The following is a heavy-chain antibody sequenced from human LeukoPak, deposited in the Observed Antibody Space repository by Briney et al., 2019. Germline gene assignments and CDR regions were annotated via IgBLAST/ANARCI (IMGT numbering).Heavy chain of an antibody. D-gene: IGHD2-2*02. CDR2: ISTNNGNR. J-gene: IGHJ5*02. CDR1: GYAFTKFA. CDR3: ARESRYCSSTSCSTGYNWFDP. Sequence: ASVKVSCKASGYAFTKFAISWVRQAPGQGLEWMGWISTNNGNRNYVQKFQGRVTITRNTSISTAYMELSSLRSEDTAVYYCARESRYCSSTSCSTGYNWFDPWGQGTLVTVSS. V-gene: IGHV1-8*03.